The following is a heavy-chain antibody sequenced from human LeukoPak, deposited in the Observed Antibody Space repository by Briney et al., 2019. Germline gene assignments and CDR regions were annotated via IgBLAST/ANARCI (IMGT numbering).Heavy chain of an antibody. CDR1: GGSMSSCY. CDR3: ARMSYDGLTGNYHVFDY. D-gene: IGHD3-9*01. V-gene: IGHV4-59*01. J-gene: IGHJ4*02. CDR2: IYYSGST. Sequence: SETLSLTCSVSGGSMSSCYWTWVRQPPGKGLEWIGYIYYSGSTNYNPSLKSRVTISIDTSKNQFSLRLNSVTAADTAVYYCARMSYDGLTGNYHVFDYWGQGTLVTVSS.